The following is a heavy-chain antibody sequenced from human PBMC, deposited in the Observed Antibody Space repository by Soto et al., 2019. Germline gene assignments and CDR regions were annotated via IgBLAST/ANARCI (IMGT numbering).Heavy chain of an antibody. CDR1: GGSFSGYY. V-gene: IGHV4-34*01. CDR3: ARDHGIAAIHWFDP. J-gene: IGHJ5*02. Sequence: KTSETLSLTCAVYGGSFSGYYWSWIRQPPGKGLEWIGEINHSGSTNYNPSLKSRVTISVDTSKNQFSLKLSSVTAADTAVYYCARDHGIAAIHWFDPWGQGTLVTVSS. CDR2: INHSGST. D-gene: IGHD6-13*01.